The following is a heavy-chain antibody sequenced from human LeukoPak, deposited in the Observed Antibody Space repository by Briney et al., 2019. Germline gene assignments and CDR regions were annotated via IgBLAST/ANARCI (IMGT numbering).Heavy chain of an antibody. D-gene: IGHD6-19*01. J-gene: IGHJ5*02. Sequence: ASVKVSCKTSGYTFTTYAIHWVRQAPGQRLEWMGWINAGNGNIKYSQKFQGRVTITRDTSASTAYMELSSLRSEDTAVYYCVRGAPIRVTGAATFDPWGQGTLVTVSS. V-gene: IGHV1-3*01. CDR1: GYTFTTYA. CDR2: INAGNGNI. CDR3: VRGAPIRVTGAATFDP.